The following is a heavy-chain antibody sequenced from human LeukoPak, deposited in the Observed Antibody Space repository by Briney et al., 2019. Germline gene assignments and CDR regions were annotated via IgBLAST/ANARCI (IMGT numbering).Heavy chain of an antibody. D-gene: IGHD6-13*01. V-gene: IGHV1-2*02. J-gene: IGHJ6*03. Sequence: ASVKVSCKASGYTFTGYYMHWVRQAPGQGLEWMGWINPNSGGTNYAQKFQGRVTMTRDTSISTAYMELSRLRSDDTAVYYCARDAAAAAAGYYYYYYTDVWGKGTTVTVTS. CDR1: GYTFTGYY. CDR2: INPNSGGT. CDR3: ARDAAAAAAGYYYYYYTDV.